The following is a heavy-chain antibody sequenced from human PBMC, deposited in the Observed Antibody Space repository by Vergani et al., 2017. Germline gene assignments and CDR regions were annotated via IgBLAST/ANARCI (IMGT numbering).Heavy chain of an antibody. Sequence: QVQLVQSGAEVKKPGASVKVSCKASGYTFTSYYMHWVRQAPGQGLEWMGIINPSGCSTSYARKFQGRVTMTTDTSTSTAYMELRSLRSDDTAVYYCARDPDIVVVPAAPYYYYYYGMDVWGQGTTVTVSS. D-gene: IGHD2-2*01. V-gene: IGHV1-46*01. CDR1: GYTFTSYY. CDR3: ARDPDIVVVPAAPYYYYYYGMDV. J-gene: IGHJ6*02. CDR2: INPSGCST.